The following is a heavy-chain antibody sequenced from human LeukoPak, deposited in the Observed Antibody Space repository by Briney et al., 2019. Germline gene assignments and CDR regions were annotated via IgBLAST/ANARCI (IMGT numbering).Heavy chain of an antibody. V-gene: IGHV5-51*01. D-gene: IGHD6-13*01. CDR2: IYPGDSDT. J-gene: IGHJ4*02. CDR1: GYNFTNYW. Sequence: GESLKISCKGSGYNFTNYWIGWVRQMPGKGLEWMGIIYPGDSDTRYSPSFQGQVTISADKSISTAYLQWSSLKASDTAMYYCARLLRNIAAAVYFFDYWGQGTLVTVSS. CDR3: ARLLRNIAAAVYFFDY.